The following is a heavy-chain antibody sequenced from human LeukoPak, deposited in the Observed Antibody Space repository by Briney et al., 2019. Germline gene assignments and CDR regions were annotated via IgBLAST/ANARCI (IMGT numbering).Heavy chain of an antibody. V-gene: IGHV4-61*08. CDR3: ARPQTMGSSSPLGY. CDR2: IYYSGRT. D-gene: IGHD2-2*01. J-gene: IGHJ4*02. Sequence: SQTLSPTCTVSGGSISSGGYCWSWIRQPPGKGLEWIGDIYYSGRTNYNPSLKSRVTTSLDTSKNQISLKLSSVTAADTAVYYCARPQTMGSSSPLGYWGQGTLVTVSS. CDR1: GGSISSGGYC.